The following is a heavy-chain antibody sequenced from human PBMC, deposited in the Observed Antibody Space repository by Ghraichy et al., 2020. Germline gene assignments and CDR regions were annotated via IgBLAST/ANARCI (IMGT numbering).Heavy chain of an antibody. CDR3: ARNDYGDSPYYFDY. CDR2: INHSGST. D-gene: IGHD4-17*01. V-gene: IGHV4-34*01. Sequence: SETLSLTCAVYGGSFSGYYWSWIRQPPGKGLEWIGEINHSGSTNYNPSLKSRVTISVDTSKNQFSLKLSSVTAADTAVYYCARNDYGDSPYYFDYWGQGTLVTVSS. CDR1: GGSFSGYY. J-gene: IGHJ4*02.